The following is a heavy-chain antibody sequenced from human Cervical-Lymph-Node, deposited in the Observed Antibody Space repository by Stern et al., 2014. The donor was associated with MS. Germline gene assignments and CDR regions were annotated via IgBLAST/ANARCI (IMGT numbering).Heavy chain of an antibody. J-gene: IGHJ3*02. V-gene: IGHV5-51*01. CDR2: VNPDYSFS. CDR3: ARLVAPAGDAFDI. Sequence: EVQLVESGAEVRKPGQSLRISCKGTGYTFSNFWIGWVRQVPGKGLEWMGIVNPDYSFSRYSPARRGHFTIAADKSTSTAYLQWSSLKASDTAIYYCARLVAPAGDAFDIWGQGTMVSVSS. D-gene: IGHD3-16*02. CDR1: GYTFSNFW.